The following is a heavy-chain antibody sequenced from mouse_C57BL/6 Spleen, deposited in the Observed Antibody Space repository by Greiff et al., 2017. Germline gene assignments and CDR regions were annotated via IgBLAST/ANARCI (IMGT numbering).Heavy chain of an antibody. D-gene: IGHD2-5*01. J-gene: IGHJ2*01. V-gene: IGHV5-4*03. CDR1: GFTFSSYA. CDR3: ARGEGYSNYLDY. CDR2: ISDGGSYT. Sequence: EVMLVESGGGLVKPGGSLKLSCAASGFTFSSYAMSWVRQTPEKRLEWVATISDGGSYTYYPDNVKGRFTISRDNAKNNLYLQMSHLKSEDTAMYYCARGEGYSNYLDYWGQGTTLTVSS.